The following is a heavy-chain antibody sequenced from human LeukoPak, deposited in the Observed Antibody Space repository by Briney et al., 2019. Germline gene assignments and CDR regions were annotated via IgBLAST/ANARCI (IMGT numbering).Heavy chain of an antibody. CDR3: AREYSDYGYYYNMEV. Sequence: PGGSLRLSCAASGFTFTSYWMSWVRQAPGKGLEWVANIKQDGSEKYYVDSVKGRFTISRDNSNNTLYLQMNSLRAEDTAVYYCAREYSDYGYYYNMEVWGQGTTVTVSS. J-gene: IGHJ6*02. CDR2: IKQDGSEK. V-gene: IGHV3-7*01. D-gene: IGHD5-12*01. CDR1: GFTFTSYW.